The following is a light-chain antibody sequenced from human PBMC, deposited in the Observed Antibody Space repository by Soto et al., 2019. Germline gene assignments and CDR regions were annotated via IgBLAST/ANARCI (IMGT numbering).Light chain of an antibody. CDR2: GNS. J-gene: IGLJ2*01. CDR3: QSYDSSLRGSV. V-gene: IGLV1-40*01. Sequence: QSVLTQPPSVSGAPGQRVTISCTGSSSNIRAGYDVHWYQQLPGTAPKLLLYGNSNRPSGVPDRFSGSKSGTSASLAITGLQAEDEADYYCQSYDSSLRGSVFGGGTKLTVL. CDR1: SSNIRAGYD.